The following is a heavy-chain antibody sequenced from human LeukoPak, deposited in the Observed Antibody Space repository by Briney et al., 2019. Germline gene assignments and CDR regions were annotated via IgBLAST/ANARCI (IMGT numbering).Heavy chain of an antibody. CDR1: GYTFTGYY. D-gene: IGHD5-24*01. Sequence: ASVKVSCKASGYTFTGYYMHWVRQAPGQGLEWMGWINPNSGGTNYAQKFQGRVTMTRDTSISTAYMELSRLRSDDTAVYYCARDGMATIPYYFDYWGQGTLVTVSS. CDR2: INPNSGGT. V-gene: IGHV1-2*02. CDR3: ARDGMATIPYYFDY. J-gene: IGHJ4*02.